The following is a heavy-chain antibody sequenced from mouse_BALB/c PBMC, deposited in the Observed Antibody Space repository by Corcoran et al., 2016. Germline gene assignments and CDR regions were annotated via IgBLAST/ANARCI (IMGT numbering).Heavy chain of an antibody. D-gene: IGHD2-10*01. CDR2: INTYTGEP. V-gene: IGHV9-3-1*01. Sequence: QIQLVQSGPELKKPGETVKISCKASGYTFTNYGMNWVKQAPGKGLKWMGWINTYTGEPTYADDFKGRFAFSLETSASTAYLQINNLKNEDTATYFCARSSYGNYVGYAMDSWGQGTSVTVSS. J-gene: IGHJ4*01. CDR1: GYTFTNYG. CDR3: ARSSYGNYVGYAMDS.